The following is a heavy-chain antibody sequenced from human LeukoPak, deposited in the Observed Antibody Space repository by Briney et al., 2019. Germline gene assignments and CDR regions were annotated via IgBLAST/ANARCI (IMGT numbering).Heavy chain of an antibody. Sequence: PGGSLRLSCAASGFTFSSYAMSWVRQAPGKGLEWVSAISGSGGSTYYADSVKGRFTISRDNSKNTLYLQMNSLRAEDTAVYYCAKIVCSGGSCFDVFDIWGQGTMVTVSS. CDR3: AKIVCSGGSCFDVFDI. CDR1: GFTFSSYA. V-gene: IGHV3-23*01. CDR2: ISGSGGST. D-gene: IGHD2-15*01. J-gene: IGHJ3*02.